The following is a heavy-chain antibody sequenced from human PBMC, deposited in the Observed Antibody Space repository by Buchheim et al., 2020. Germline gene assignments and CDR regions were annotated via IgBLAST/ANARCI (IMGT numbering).Heavy chain of an antibody. CDR3: ARRRDGYRD. Sequence: QVQLVESGGGVVQPGRSLRLSCAASGFTFSGYDMHWVRQAPGKGLEWVAIIPYDGSDKYYADSVKGRFPISRDNSKNKLYLQMSSLRAEDTAVYYCARRRDGYRDWGQGTL. J-gene: IGHJ4*02. D-gene: IGHD5-24*01. V-gene: IGHV3-30*03. CDR1: GFTFSGYD. CDR2: IPYDGSDK.